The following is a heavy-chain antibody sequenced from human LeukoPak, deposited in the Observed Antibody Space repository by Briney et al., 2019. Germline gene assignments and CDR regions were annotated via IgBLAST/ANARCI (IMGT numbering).Heavy chain of an antibody. CDR1: GYTFTGYY. Sequence: ASVKVSCKASGYTFTGYYLHWVRQAPGPRLGWMGWINPHNADTNYAQRFQGRVTMTRDTSITTAYFVLSRLRSDDTAVYYCASVKDIVVGGGPYYFDYWGQGTLVTVSS. D-gene: IGHD2-15*01. CDR3: ASVKDIVVGGGPYYFDY. V-gene: IGHV1-2*02. J-gene: IGHJ4*02. CDR2: INPHNADT.